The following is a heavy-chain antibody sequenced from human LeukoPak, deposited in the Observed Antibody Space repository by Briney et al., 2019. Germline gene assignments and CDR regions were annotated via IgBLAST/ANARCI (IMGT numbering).Heavy chain of an antibody. Sequence: GASVKVSCKASGYTFTGYYMHWVRQAPGQGLEWMGWINTNSGGTNYAQKFQGRVTMTRDTSISTAYMELSRLRSDDTAVYYCARTIVGATRALDPWGQGTLVTVSS. J-gene: IGHJ5*02. V-gene: IGHV1-2*02. CDR3: ARTIVGATRALDP. CDR1: GYTFTGYY. D-gene: IGHD1-26*01. CDR2: INTNSGGT.